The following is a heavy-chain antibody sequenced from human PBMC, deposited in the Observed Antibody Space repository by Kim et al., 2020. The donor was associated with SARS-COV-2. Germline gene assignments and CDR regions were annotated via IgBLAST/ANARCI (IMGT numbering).Heavy chain of an antibody. D-gene: IGHD3-16*01. CDR1: GFTFSIYS. Sequence: GSLRLSCAASGFTFSIYSMNWVRQAPGKGLEWVSSISSSSSYIYYADSVKGRFTISRDNAKNSLYLQMNSLRAEDTAVYYCARDPGDYVWGSSDAFDIWGQGTMVTVSS. J-gene: IGHJ3*02. CDR3: ARDPGDYVWGSSDAFDI. CDR2: ISSSSSYI. V-gene: IGHV3-21*01.